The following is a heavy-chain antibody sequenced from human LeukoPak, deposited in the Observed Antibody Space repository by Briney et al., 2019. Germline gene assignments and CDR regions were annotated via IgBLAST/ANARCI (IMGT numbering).Heavy chain of an antibody. CDR2: INHSGIT. CDR3: ARSPIMVRGVIITVLSGDAFDI. D-gene: IGHD3-10*01. J-gene: IGHJ3*02. Sequence: SETLSLTCAVYGGSFSGYYWSWIRQPPGKGLEWIGEINHSGITNYNPSLKSRVTISVDTSKNQFSLKLSSVTAADTAVYCCARSPIMVRGVIITVLSGDAFDIWGQGTMVTVSS. CDR1: GGSFSGYY. V-gene: IGHV4-34*01.